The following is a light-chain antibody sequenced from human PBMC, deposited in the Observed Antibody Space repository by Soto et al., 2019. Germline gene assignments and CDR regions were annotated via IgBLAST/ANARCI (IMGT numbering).Light chain of an antibody. CDR2: DVS. CDR1: SSDIGAYNY. V-gene: IGLV2-14*01. Sequence: QSALTQPASVSGSPGQSNTLSCSGTSSDIGAYNYVSWYQQHPGNAPKLIIYDVSDRPSGVSTRFSGSKSGNTASLTISGLQAEEEADYYCNSYTAGSTLFVFGSGTKVTVL. CDR3: NSYTAGSTLFV. J-gene: IGLJ1*01.